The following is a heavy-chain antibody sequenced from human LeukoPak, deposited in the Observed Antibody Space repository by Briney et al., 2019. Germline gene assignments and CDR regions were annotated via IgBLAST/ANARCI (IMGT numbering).Heavy chain of an antibody. D-gene: IGHD5-18*01. Sequence: GGSLRLSCAASGFTFSSYGMSWVRQAPGKGLEWVSAISGSGGSTYYADSVKGRFTISRDNSKNTLYLQMDSLRAEDTAVYYCAKYGLGSGIQVWGDFGMDVWGQGTTVTVSS. CDR2: ISGSGGST. J-gene: IGHJ6*02. CDR1: GFTFSSYG. CDR3: AKYGLGSGIQVWGDFGMDV. V-gene: IGHV3-23*01.